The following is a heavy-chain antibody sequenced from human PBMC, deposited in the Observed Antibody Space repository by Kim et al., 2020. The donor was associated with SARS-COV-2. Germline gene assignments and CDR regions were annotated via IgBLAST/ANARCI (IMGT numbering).Heavy chain of an antibody. CDR3: ARAVGDSGYDSGGFDP. CDR2: INAGNGNT. CDR1: GYTFTSYA. D-gene: IGHD5-12*01. V-gene: IGHV1-3*01. J-gene: IGHJ5*02. Sequence: ASVKVSCKASGYTFTSYAMHWVRQAPGQRLEWMGWINAGNGNTKYSQKFQGRVTITRDTSASTAYMELSSLRSEDTAVYYCARAVGDSGYDSGGFDPWGQGTLVTVSS.